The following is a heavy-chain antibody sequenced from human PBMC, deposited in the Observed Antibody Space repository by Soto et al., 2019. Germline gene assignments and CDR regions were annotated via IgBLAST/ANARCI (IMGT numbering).Heavy chain of an antibody. V-gene: IGHV3-23*01. CDR1: GFTFSSYG. D-gene: IGHD4-17*01. Sequence: PGGSLRLSCAASGFTFSSYGMSWVRQAPGKGLEWVSSTSTGGGNTYYADSVKGRFTISRDNSKNTLYLEMNSLRAEDTAIYYCAKLRASVTTGFDYWGQGTLVTVSS. CDR2: TSTGGGNT. CDR3: AKLRASVTTGFDY. J-gene: IGHJ4*02.